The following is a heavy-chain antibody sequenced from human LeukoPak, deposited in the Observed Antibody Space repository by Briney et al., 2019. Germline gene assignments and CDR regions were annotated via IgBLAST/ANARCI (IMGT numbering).Heavy chain of an antibody. CDR1: GGSISSGGYY. V-gene: IGHV4-31*03. CDR2: IYYSGST. J-gene: IGHJ4*02. CDR3: ARAPRLEYYYDSSGYYDDFHFDY. Sequence: PSQTLSLTCTVSGGSISSGGYYWRWIRQHPGKGLEWIGYIYYSGSTYYNPSLKSRVTISVDTSKNQFSLKLSSVTAADTAVYYCARAPRLEYYYDSSGYYDDFHFDYWGQGTLVTVSA. D-gene: IGHD3-22*01.